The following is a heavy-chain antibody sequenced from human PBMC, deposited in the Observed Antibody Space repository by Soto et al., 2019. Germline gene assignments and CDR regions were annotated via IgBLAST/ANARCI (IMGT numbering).Heavy chain of an antibody. CDR2: INPNSGGT. V-gene: IGHV1-2*02. J-gene: IGHJ5*02. CDR3: ARDSSPFWSGRWANWFDP. D-gene: IGHD3-3*01. CDR1: GYTFTGYY. Sequence: QVQLVQSGAEVKKPGASVKVSCKASGYTFTGYYMHRVRQAPGQGLEWMGWINPNSGGTNYAQKFQGRVTMTRDTSISTAYMELSRLRSDDTAVYYCARDSSPFWSGRWANWFDPWGQGTLVTVSS.